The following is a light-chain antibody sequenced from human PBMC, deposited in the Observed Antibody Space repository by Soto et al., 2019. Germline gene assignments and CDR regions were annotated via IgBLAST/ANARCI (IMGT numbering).Light chain of an antibody. Sequence: EIVMTQSPATLSVSPGERATLSCRASQSVSSNLAWHQQKPGQSPRLLIYGASTRATGIPARFSGSGSGTEFTLTINNLQSEDFAVYYCQQYNNWPFFGGGTKVEIK. CDR1: QSVSSN. J-gene: IGKJ4*01. V-gene: IGKV3-15*01. CDR3: QQYNNWPF. CDR2: GAS.